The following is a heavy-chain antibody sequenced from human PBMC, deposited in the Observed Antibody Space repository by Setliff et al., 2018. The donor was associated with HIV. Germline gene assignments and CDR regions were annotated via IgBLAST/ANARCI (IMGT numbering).Heavy chain of an antibody. V-gene: IGHV5-51*01. J-gene: IGHJ4*02. D-gene: IGHD3-10*01. Sequence: GESLKISCKGSGYSFSNYYIGWVRQMPGKGLECMGVIYPGDFDTRYSPSFQGQVTISADKSISTAYLQWSSLKASDTAMYYCARHGQYGSGSYYNRPFDFWGQGTLVTVSS. CDR2: IYPGDFDT. CDR1: GYSFSNYY. CDR3: ARHGQYGSGSYYNRPFDF.